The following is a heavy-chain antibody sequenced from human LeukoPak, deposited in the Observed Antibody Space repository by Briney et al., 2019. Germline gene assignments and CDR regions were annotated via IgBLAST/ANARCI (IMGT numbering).Heavy chain of an antibody. CDR2: ISGLSPYT. J-gene: IGHJ4*02. D-gene: IGHD3-16*01. CDR1: GFTFSDYD. CDR3: GRAFPPLRTSSAGDL. Sequence: GGSLRLSCSAPGFTFSDYDMNWVRQAPGKGLEWVSSISGLSPYTYYGESVKGRSSISRDNAKNSLYLQMNSLGAEDTATYYCGRAFPPLRTSSAGDLWGQGILVTVSS. V-gene: IGHV3-21*01.